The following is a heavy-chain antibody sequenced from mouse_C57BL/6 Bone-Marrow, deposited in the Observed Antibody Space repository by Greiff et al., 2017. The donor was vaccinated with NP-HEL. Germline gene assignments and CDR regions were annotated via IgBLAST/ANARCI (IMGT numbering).Heavy chain of an antibody. CDR1: VSTFPGYW. Sequence: QVHVKQSGAELMKPGASVKLSCKATVSTFPGYWIAWVTPRPGHGLEWLGEILPVSGSTKDNEKFKGKATFTADTSSNTAYMQLSSLTTEDSAIYYCARSYYYGSSSDYWGQGTTLTVSS. CDR2: ILPVSGST. J-gene: IGHJ2*01. D-gene: IGHD1-1*01. V-gene: IGHV1-9*01. CDR3: ARSYYYGSSSDY.